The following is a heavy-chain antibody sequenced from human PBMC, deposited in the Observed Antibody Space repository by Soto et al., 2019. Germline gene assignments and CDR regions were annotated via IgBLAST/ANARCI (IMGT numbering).Heavy chain of an antibody. Sequence: QVQLQESGPGLVKPSGTLALTCAVSGYSISSSNWWSVVHQPPGKGLELIGDFYHSGSTNYNPSLRGHVTLSVRQSKNHFSLRLTSGTAAEPAVYYCGRLDTSWFFWGQGTLVTVS. CDR2: FYHSGST. CDR3: GRLDTSWFF. D-gene: IGHD2-2*01. CDR1: GYSISSSNW. J-gene: IGHJ4*02. V-gene: IGHV4-4*02.